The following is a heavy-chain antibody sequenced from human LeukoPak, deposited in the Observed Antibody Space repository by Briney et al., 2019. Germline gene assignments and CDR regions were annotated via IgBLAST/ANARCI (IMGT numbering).Heavy chain of an antibody. D-gene: IGHD5-24*01. J-gene: IGHJ5*02. CDR3: ARKRVEIHRNWFDP. Sequence: SETLSLTCTVSGYSISSGYYWGWIRQPPGKGLEWIGSIYHSGRTFYNPSLKSRVTISVDTSKNQFSLKLSSVTAADTAVYYCARKRVEIHRNWFDPWGQGTLVTVSS. V-gene: IGHV4-38-2*02. CDR1: GYSISSGYY. CDR2: IYHSGRT.